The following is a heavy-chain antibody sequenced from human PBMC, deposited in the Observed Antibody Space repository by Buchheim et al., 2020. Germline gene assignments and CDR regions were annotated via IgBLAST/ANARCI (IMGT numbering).Heavy chain of an antibody. D-gene: IGHD5-24*01. V-gene: IGHV3-30-3*01. CDR2: ISYDGSNK. Sequence: QVQLVESGGGVVQPGRSLRLSCAASGFTFSSYAMHWVRQAPGKGLEWVAVISYDGSNKYYADSVKGRFTISRDNSKNTLYLQMNSLRAEDTAVYYCARDGRWLQISYYFDYWGQGTL. CDR3: ARDGRWLQISYYFDY. CDR1: GFTFSSYA. J-gene: IGHJ4*02.